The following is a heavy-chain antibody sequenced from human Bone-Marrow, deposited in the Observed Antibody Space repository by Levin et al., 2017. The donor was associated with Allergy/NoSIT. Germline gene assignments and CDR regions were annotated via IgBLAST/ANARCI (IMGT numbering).Heavy chain of an antibody. D-gene: IGHD3/OR15-3a*01. J-gene: IGHJ4*02. CDR3: AKVLDRASRFDY. CDR1: GFTVSAHH. V-gene: IGHV3-72*01. Sequence: GESLKISCAVSGFTVSAHHMDWVRQVPGKGLEWVGLCSTLLFGSPPSSSSSVRGRFTISRDDPRNSLYLQLNSLKTEDTAVYYCAKVLDRASRFDYWGQGTLVTVSS. CDR2: CSTLLFGSPP.